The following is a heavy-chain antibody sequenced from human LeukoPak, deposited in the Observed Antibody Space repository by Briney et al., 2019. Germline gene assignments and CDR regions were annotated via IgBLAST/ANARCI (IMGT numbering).Heavy chain of an antibody. Sequence: SQTLSLTCAISGDSVSSNSAAWNWIRQSPSRGLEWLGRTYYRSKWYNDYAVSVKSRITTNPDTSKNQFSLQLSSVTPEDTAVYYCARGATITIFGVVITEEIDYWGQGTLVTVSS. D-gene: IGHD3-3*01. CDR3: ARGATITIFGVVITEEIDY. CDR2: TYYRSKWYN. V-gene: IGHV6-1*01. CDR1: GDSVSSNSAA. J-gene: IGHJ4*02.